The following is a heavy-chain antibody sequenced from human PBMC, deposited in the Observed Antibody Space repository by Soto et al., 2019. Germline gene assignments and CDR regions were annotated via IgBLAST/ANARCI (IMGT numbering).Heavy chain of an antibody. J-gene: IGHJ6*04. CDR3: ARDKGSGSYNSRYYYGMDV. Sequence: SETLSLTCAVYGGSFSDNFWSWIRQPPGKGLEWIGEINRSGSTNYIPSLKSRVTISVDTSKNQFSLKLSSVSAADTAVYYCARDKGSGSYNSRYYYGMDVWGKGTTVTVSS. CDR2: INRSGST. V-gene: IGHV4-34*01. D-gene: IGHD3-10*01. CDR1: GGSFSDNF.